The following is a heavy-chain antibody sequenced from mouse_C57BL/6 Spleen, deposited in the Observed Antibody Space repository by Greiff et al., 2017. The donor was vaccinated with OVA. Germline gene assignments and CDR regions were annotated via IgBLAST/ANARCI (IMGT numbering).Heavy chain of an antibody. CDR2: INPNNGGT. CDR3: ARGSTMVTTDYFDY. D-gene: IGHD2-2*01. J-gene: IGHJ2*01. CDR1: GYTFTDYN. V-gene: IGHV1-22*01. Sequence: EVQLQQSGPELVKPGASVKMSCKASGYTFTDYNMHWVKQSHGKSLEWIGYINPNNGGTGYNQKFKGKATLTVNKSSSTAYMELRSLTSEDSAVYYCARGSTMVTTDYFDYWGQGTTLTVSS.